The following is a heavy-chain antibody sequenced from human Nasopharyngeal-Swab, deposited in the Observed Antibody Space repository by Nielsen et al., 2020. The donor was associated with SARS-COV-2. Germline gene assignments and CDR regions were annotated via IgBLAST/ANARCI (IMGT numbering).Heavy chain of an antibody. J-gene: IGHJ4*02. Sequence: GGSLRLSCEASGFTFSSYWMHWVRQAPGKGLVWVSRTNEDETTTGYADSVKGRFAISRDNAKNTLYLQMNSLRAEDTAIYYCASDLSGRGDYWGQGTLVTVAS. D-gene: IGHD6-19*01. CDR3: ASDLSGRGDY. CDR1: GFTFSSYW. CDR2: TNEDETTT. V-gene: IGHV3-74*01.